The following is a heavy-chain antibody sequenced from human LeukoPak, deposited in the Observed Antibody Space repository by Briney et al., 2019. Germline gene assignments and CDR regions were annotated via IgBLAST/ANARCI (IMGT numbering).Heavy chain of an antibody. J-gene: IGHJ4*02. V-gene: IGHV3-21*04. Sequence: GGSLRLSCAASGFTFSSYSMNWVRQAPGKGLEWVSSISSSSSYIYYADSVKGRITISRDNAKNSLYLQMNSLRAEDTAVYYCAREGGYDPTYFDYWGQGTLVTVSS. CDR1: GFTFSSYS. CDR3: AREGGYDPTYFDY. CDR2: ISSSSSYI. D-gene: IGHD5-12*01.